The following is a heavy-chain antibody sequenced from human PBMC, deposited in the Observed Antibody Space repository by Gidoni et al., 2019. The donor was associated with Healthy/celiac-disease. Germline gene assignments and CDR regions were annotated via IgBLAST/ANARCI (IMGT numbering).Heavy chain of an antibody. J-gene: IGHJ4*02. CDR1: GSTFTGYA. Sequence: QVQLVQSGAEVKKPGASVKVSCKDSGSTFTGYALHWVRQAPGQGLEWMGWINPNSGGTNYAQKFQGRVTMTRDTSISTAYMELSRLRSDDTAGYYCARDYLAWGSYCSSTSCGDYWGQGTLVTVSS. V-gene: IGHV1-2*02. CDR2: INPNSGGT. D-gene: IGHD2-2*01. CDR3: ARDYLAWGSYCSSTSCGDY.